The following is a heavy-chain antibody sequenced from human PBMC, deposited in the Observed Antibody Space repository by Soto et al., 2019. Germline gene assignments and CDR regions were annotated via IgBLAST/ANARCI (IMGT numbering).Heavy chain of an antibody. J-gene: IGHJ3*02. D-gene: IGHD2-15*01. CDR1: GYTFIDYY. V-gene: IGHV1-2*04. CDR3: ARDLLPYCSGGSCYPESAFHI. CDR2: INPNSGGT. Sequence: QVQLVQSGAEVKPPGASVKVSCKTSGYTFIDYYMHWVRQAPGQGLEWMGWINPNSGGTNYAQKFQGWVTLTRDTSISTAYMELRRLRSDDTAVYFCARDLLPYCSGGSCYPESAFHIWGQGTMVTVSS.